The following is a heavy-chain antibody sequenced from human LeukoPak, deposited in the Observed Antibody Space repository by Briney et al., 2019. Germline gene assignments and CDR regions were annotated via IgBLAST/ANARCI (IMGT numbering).Heavy chain of an antibody. CDR2: IKHSGST. Sequence: SETLSLTCAVYGGSFSGYYWSWIRQPPGKGLEWIGEIKHSGSTDYNPSLKSRVTISVDTSKNQFSLKLSSVTAADTAVYYCARGRVSMVRGVIILNWFDPWGQGTLVTVSS. V-gene: IGHV4-34*01. CDR3: ARGRVSMVRGVIILNWFDP. J-gene: IGHJ5*02. D-gene: IGHD3-10*01. CDR1: GGSFSGYY.